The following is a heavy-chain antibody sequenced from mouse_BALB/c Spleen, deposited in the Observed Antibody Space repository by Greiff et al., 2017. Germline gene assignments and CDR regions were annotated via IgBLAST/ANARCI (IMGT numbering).Heavy chain of an antibody. CDR1: GYTFTDYN. Sequence: VQLQQSGPELVKPGASVKIPCKASGYTFTDYNMDWVKQSHGKSLEWIGDINPNNGGTIYNQKFKGKATLTVDKSSSTAYMGLRSLTSEDTAVYYCARLECGNYGFDCWGQGTTLTVSS. D-gene: IGHD2-10*02. CDR3: ARLECGNYGFDC. V-gene: IGHV1-18*01. CDR2: INPNNGGT. J-gene: IGHJ2*01.